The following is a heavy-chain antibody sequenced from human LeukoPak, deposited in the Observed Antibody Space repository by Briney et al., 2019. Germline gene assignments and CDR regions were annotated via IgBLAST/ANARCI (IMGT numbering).Heavy chain of an antibody. J-gene: IGHJ5*02. Sequence: GGSLRLSCAASGFTFSDYCMSWIRQAPGKGLEWVSYISSSGSTIYYADSVKGRFTISRDNAKNSLYLQMNSLRAEDTAVYYCASSVTTVTTYGSFDPWGQGTLVTVSS. D-gene: IGHD4-11*01. V-gene: IGHV3-11*04. CDR3: ASSVTTVTTYGSFDP. CDR1: GFTFSDYC. CDR2: ISSSGSTI.